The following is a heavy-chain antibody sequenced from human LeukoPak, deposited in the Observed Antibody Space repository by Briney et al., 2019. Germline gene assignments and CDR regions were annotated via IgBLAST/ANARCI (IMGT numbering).Heavy chain of an antibody. CDR2: ISSSGGDT. J-gene: IGHJ3*02. Sequence: PGGSLRLSCAASGFTFSTYGMSWVRQAPGKGLEWVSGISSSGGDTSYADSVKGRFTISRDNSKNTLYLQMNSLRVEDTAVHYCARGGGFEIWGQGTMVTVSS. CDR3: ARGGGFEI. CDR1: GFTFSTYG. V-gene: IGHV3-23*01. D-gene: IGHD6-25*01.